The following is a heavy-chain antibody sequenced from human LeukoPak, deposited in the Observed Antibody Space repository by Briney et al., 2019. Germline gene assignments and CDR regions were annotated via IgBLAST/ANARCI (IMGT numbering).Heavy chain of an antibody. CDR1: GFTFSSYS. Sequence: GGSLRLSCAASGFTFSSYSMNWVRQAPGKGLEWVAVISYDGSDKYYVDSVKGRFTISRDNSKNTLYLQMNSLRAEDTAVYYCAKDLLGYFGHLDYWGQGTLVTVSS. D-gene: IGHD3-9*01. V-gene: IGHV3-30*18. J-gene: IGHJ4*02. CDR2: ISYDGSDK. CDR3: AKDLLGYFGHLDY.